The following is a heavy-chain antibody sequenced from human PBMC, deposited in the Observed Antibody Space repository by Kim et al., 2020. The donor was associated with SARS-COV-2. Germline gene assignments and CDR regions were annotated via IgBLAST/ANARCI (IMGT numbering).Heavy chain of an antibody. V-gene: IGHV3-21*01. CDR2: ISSSSSYI. CDR3: AREEVDYGGNSVAFDI. J-gene: IGHJ3*02. D-gene: IGHD4-17*01. Sequence: GGSLRLSCAASGFTFSSYSMNWVRQAPGKGLEWVSSISSSSSYIYYADSVKGRFTISRDNAKNSLYLQMNSLRAEDTAVYYCAREEVDYGGNSVAFDIWGQGTMVTVSS. CDR1: GFTFSSYS.